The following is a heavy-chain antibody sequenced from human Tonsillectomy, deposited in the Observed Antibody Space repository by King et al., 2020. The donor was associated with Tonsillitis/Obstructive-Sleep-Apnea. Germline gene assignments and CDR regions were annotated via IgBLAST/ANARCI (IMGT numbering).Heavy chain of an antibody. CDR3: ARGSYGDY. CDR2: VSTYNDNK. D-gene: IGHD1-26*01. V-gene: IGHV1-18*01. CDR1: GYSFSTYG. J-gene: IGHJ4*02. Sequence: VQLVQSGAEVKKPGASVKVSCKASGYSFSTYGITWVRQAPGQGLEWMGWVSTYNDNKNYAQKVQGRVTMTTDTSTSTAYMELKSLRSDDTVVYYCARGSYGDYWGQGTLVTVSS.